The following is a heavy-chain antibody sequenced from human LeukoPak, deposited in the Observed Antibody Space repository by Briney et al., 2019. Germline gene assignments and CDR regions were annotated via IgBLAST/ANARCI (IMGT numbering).Heavy chain of an antibody. Sequence: GRSLRLSCAASGFTFSIYAMNWVRQAPGKGLEWVSGISGNGINTYYADSVKGRFTISRDNSKNTLFLQMNSLRAEDTAIYYCAKIRGNYYDSSGNYYDYYFDYWGQGSLVPVSS. CDR3: AKIRGNYYDSSGNYYDYYFDY. CDR2: ISGNGINT. V-gene: IGHV3-23*01. J-gene: IGHJ4*02. D-gene: IGHD3-22*01. CDR1: GFTFSIYA.